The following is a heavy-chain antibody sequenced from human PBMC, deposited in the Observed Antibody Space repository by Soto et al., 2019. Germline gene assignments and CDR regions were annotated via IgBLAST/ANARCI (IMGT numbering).Heavy chain of an antibody. CDR2: SSGSGGST. CDR3: AKDYGYCSGGSCYYNWFDP. Sequence: PGRSLRLSCAASGFTFSSYAMSWVGQAPGKGLEWVAASSGSGGSTYYADSGKGRFTISRDNSKNTLYLQMNSLSAEDTAVYYCAKDYGYCSGGSCYYNWFDPWGQGTLLTVSS. CDR1: GFTFSSYA. V-gene: IGHV3-23*01. D-gene: IGHD2-15*01. J-gene: IGHJ5*02.